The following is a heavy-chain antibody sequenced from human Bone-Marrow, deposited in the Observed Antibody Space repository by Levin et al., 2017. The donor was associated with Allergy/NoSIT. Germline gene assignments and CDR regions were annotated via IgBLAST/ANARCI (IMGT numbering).Heavy chain of an antibody. J-gene: IGHJ4*02. Sequence: GESLKISCAASGFTFSSYGMHWVRQAPGKGLEWVAVIWYDGSDKYYVDSVKGRFTISRDNSKKTLYLQMNSLRAEDTAVYYCAKAVAGSGTPHLWGQGTLVTVSS. CDR1: GFTFSSYG. D-gene: IGHD6-19*01. CDR2: IWYDGSDK. V-gene: IGHV3-33*06. CDR3: AKAVAGSGTPHL.